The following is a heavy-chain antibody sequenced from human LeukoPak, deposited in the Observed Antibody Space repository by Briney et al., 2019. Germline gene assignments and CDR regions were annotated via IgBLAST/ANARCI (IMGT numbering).Heavy chain of an antibody. CDR1: GYSISSCYY. CDR2: IYHSGST. D-gene: IGHD3-10*01. CDR3: ARALITMVRGPLDY. V-gene: IGHV4-38-2*02. J-gene: IGHJ4*02. Sequence: SETLSLTCTVSGYSISSCYYWGWIRQPPGKGLEWIGSIYHSGSTYYNPSLKSRVTISVDTSKNQFSLKLSSVTAADTAVYYCARALITMVRGPLDYWGQGTLVTVSS.